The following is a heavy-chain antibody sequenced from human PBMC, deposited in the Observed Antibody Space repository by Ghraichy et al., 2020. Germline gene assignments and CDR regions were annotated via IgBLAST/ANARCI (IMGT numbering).Heavy chain of an antibody. V-gene: IGHV4-34*01. CDR3: VRGLSRDYDFWSGPSRHYYYYYGMDV. Sequence: SETLSLTCAVYGGSFSGYYWSWIHQPPGKGLEWIGEINHSGSTNYNPSLKSRVTISVDTSKNQFSLKLSSGTAADTAVYYCVRGLSRDYDFWSGPSRHYYYYYGMDVWGQGTTVTVSS. J-gene: IGHJ6*02. CDR1: GGSFSGYY. CDR2: INHSGST. D-gene: IGHD3-3*01.